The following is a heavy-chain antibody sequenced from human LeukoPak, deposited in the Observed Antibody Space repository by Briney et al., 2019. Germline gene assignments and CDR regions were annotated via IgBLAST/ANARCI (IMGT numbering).Heavy chain of an antibody. V-gene: IGHV1-58*01. CDR3: AADLSKNKDFDY. J-gene: IGHJ4*02. Sequence: IGWIVVGSGNTNYAQKFQERVTITRDMSTSTAYMELSSLGSEDTAVYYCAADLSKNKDFDYWGQGTLVTVSS. D-gene: IGHD2/OR15-2a*01. CDR2: IVVGSGNT.